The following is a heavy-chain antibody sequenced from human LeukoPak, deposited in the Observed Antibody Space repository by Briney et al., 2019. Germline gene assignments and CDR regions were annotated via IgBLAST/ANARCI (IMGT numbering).Heavy chain of an antibody. CDR3: ARTITMARVDI. V-gene: IGHV3-53*01. J-gene: IGHJ3*02. Sequence: GGSLRLSCAASGFNVSNNYMNWVRQAPGKGLEWVSVIYTDGSTYYAESVKGRFTISRDISKNTLYLQMNSLRAEDTAVYYCARTITMARVDIWGQGTMVTVSS. D-gene: IGHD5-24*01. CDR1: GFNVSNNY. CDR2: IYTDGST.